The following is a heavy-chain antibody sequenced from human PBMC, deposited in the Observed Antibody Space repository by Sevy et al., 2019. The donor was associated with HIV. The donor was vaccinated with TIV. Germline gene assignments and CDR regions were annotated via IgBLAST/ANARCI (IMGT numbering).Heavy chain of an antibody. J-gene: IGHJ4*02. CDR3: ARDPASTAGTGRDY. CDR2: ISSSSSYI. D-gene: IGHD6-13*01. CDR1: GFTFSSYS. Sequence: GGSLRLSCAASGFTFSSYSMNWVRQAPGKGLEWVSSISSSSSYIYYADSVKGRFTISRDNAKKSLYLQMNSLRAEDTAVYYCARDPASTAGTGRDYWGQGTLVTVSS. V-gene: IGHV3-21*01.